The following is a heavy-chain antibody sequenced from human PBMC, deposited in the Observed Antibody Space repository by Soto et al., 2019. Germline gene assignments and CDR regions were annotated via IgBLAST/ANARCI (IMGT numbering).Heavy chain of an antibody. CDR2: INHSGST. J-gene: IGHJ5*02. Sequence: NPSETLSLTCAVYGGSFSGYYWSWIRQPPGKGLEWIGEINHSGSTNYNPSLKSRVTISVDTSKNQFSLKLSSVTAADTAVYYCARGGRYSSSSGGIQVEYHNWFDPWGQGTLVTVSS. CDR1: GGSFSGYY. D-gene: IGHD6-6*01. V-gene: IGHV4-34*01. CDR3: ARGGRYSSSSGGIQVEYHNWFDP.